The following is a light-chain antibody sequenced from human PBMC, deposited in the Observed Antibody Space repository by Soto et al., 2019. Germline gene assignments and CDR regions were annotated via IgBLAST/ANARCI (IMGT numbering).Light chain of an antibody. CDR3: KSYVSSLSGYV. CDR2: GNN. J-gene: IGLJ1*01. CDR1: SSNIGAGYD. V-gene: IGLV1-40*01. Sequence: QSLLTQPPSVSDAPGQRVTISSTWSSSNIGAGYDVHWYQQLPGTAPKLLIYGNNNRPSGVPDRFSGSKSGTSDSLAITGLQAEDEFDDSGKSYVSSLSGYVFGTGSKV.